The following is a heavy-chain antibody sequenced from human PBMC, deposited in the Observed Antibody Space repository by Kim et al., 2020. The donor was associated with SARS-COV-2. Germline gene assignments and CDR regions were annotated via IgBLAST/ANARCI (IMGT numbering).Heavy chain of an antibody. CDR1: GGSISSGDYY. V-gene: IGHV4-30-4*01. D-gene: IGHD3-22*01. CDR3: ARDIGGKLDYYGSSGTPRYFDY. CDR2: IYYSGST. J-gene: IGHJ4*02. Sequence: SETLSLTCTVSGGSISSGDYYWSWIRQPPGKGLEWIGYIYYSGSTYYNPSLKSRVTISVDTSKNQFSLKLSSVTAADTAVYYCARDIGGKLDYYGSSGTPRYFDYWGQGTLVTVSS.